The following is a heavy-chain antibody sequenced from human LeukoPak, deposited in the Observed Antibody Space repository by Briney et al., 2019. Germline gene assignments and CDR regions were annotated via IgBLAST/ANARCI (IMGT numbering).Heavy chain of an antibody. D-gene: IGHD3-10*01. CDR1: GYTLTELS. CDR3: ATGLLNYGLGSYGYYYYYYGMDV. Sequence: ASVKVSCKVSGYTLTELSMHWVRQAPGKGLEWMGGFDPEDGETIYAQKFQGRVTMTEDTSTDTAYMELSSLRSEDTAVYYCATGLLNYGLGSYGYYYYYYGMDVWGQGTTVTVSS. J-gene: IGHJ6*02. CDR2: FDPEDGET. V-gene: IGHV1-24*01.